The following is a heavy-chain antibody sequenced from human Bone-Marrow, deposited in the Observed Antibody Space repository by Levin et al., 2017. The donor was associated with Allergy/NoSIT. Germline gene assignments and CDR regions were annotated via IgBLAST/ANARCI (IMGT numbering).Heavy chain of an antibody. J-gene: IGHJ4*02. CDR2: LSESGDTT. CDR1: GFTFSNYA. Sequence: QAGGSLRLSCAASGFTFSNYAMNWVRQAPGKGLEWVSALSESGDTTFYADPVKGRFTISRDNAKNTLYLQMNSLRAEDTAIYYCVGNVDAAMFDYWGPGTLVTVSS. D-gene: IGHD5-18*01. V-gene: IGHV3-23*01. CDR3: VGNVDAAMFDY.